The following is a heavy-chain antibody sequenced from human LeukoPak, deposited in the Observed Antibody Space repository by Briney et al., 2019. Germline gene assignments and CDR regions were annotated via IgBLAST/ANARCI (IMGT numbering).Heavy chain of an antibody. CDR1: GYNFTGYW. CDR3: AREPPGYCSSTSCSPTYGMDV. CDR2: IYPGDSDT. J-gene: IGHJ6*02. D-gene: IGHD2-2*01. Sequence: GESPKISCKGSGYNFTGYWFGWVRQMPGKGLEWMRTIYPGDSDTRYSPSFQGQVTISADKSISTAYLQWSSLKASDTAMYYCAREPPGYCSSTSCSPTYGMDVWGQGTTVTVSS. V-gene: IGHV5-51*01.